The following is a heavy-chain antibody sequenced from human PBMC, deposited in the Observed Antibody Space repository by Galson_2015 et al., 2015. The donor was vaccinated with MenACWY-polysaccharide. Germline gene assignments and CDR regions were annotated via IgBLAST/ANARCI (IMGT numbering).Heavy chain of an antibody. J-gene: IGHJ4*02. CDR2: INQDGREV. CDR3: ARYVTTGGQIRYFDY. V-gene: IGHV3-7*01. CDR1: GFTFSNFW. D-gene: IGHD3-22*01. Sequence: SLRLSCAAAGFTFSNFWMSWVRQAPGMGLEWVANINQDGREVYYVDSVKGRFAISRDNPKNSLHLQMNSLRPEDTAVYYCARYVTTGGQIRYFDYWGQGALVTVSS.